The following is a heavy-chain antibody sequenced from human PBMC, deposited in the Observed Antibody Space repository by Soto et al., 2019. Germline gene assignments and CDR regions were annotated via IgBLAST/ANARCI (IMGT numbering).Heavy chain of an antibody. D-gene: IGHD6-19*01. CDR1: GGSFSGYY. CDR2: INHSGST. V-gene: IGHV4-34*01. Sequence: SETLSLTCAVYGGSFSGYYWSWIRQPPGKGLEWIGEINHSGSTNYNPSLKSRVTISVDTSKNQFSLKLSSVTAADTAVYYCARVSGWYIVVDYWGQGTLVTVSS. J-gene: IGHJ4*02. CDR3: ARVSGWYIVVDY.